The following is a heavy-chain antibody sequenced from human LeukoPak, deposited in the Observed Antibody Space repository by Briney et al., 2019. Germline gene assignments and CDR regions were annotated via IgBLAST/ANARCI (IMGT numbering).Heavy chain of an antibody. CDR2: IIPIFGTA. CDR3: ASGGYSGYDWDLYYFDC. Sequence: SVKVSCKASGGTFSSYAISWVRQAPGQGLEWMGGIIPIFGTANYAQKFQGRVTITADESTSTAYMELSSLRSEDTAVYYCASGGYSGYDWDLYYFDCWGQGTLVTVSS. J-gene: IGHJ4*02. V-gene: IGHV1-69*01. D-gene: IGHD5-12*01. CDR1: GGTFSSYA.